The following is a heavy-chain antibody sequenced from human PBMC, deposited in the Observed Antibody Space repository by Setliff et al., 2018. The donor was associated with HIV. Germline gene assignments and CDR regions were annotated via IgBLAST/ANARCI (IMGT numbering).Heavy chain of an antibody. V-gene: IGHV3-21*05. CDR2: ISSSSSYT. CDR3: ARATCSGGRCYLGDYFYYFMDV. CDR1: GFTFSSYE. D-gene: IGHD2-15*01. Sequence: GGSLRLSCAASGFTFSSYEMNWVRQAPGKGLEWVSYISSSSSYTNYADSVKGRFTISRDNAKNSLYLQMSGLRAEDTAVYFCARATCSGGRCYLGDYFYYFMDVWGEGTTVTVSS. J-gene: IGHJ6*03.